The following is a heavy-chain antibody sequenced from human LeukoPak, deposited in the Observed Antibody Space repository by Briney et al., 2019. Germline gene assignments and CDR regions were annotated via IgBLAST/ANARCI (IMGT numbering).Heavy chain of an antibody. D-gene: IGHD3-16*01. CDR2: IYSGGST. J-gene: IGHJ4*02. Sequence: PGGSLRLSCAASGFTVSNTYMTWVRQAPGKGLEWVSLIYSGGSTYYEDSVKGRFTISRDNSKNTLYLQMNSLRADDTAVYYCARGDDYGDSWGQGTLVTVSS. CDR3: ARGDDYGDS. V-gene: IGHV3-53*01. CDR1: GFTVSNTY.